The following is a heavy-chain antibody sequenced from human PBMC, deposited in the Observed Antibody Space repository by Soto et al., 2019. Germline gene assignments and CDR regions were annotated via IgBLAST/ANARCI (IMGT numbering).Heavy chain of an antibody. V-gene: IGHV6-1*01. Sequence: PSQTLSLTCAISGDSVSSNSAAWNWIRQSPSRGLEWLGRTYYRSKWYNDYAVSVKSRITINPDTSKNQFSLQLNSVTPEDTAVYYCARGRVTMVRGVLNWFEPWGQGTLVTVSS. CDR3: ARGRVTMVRGVLNWFEP. CDR1: GDSVSSNSAA. J-gene: IGHJ5*02. D-gene: IGHD3-10*01. CDR2: TYYRSKWYN.